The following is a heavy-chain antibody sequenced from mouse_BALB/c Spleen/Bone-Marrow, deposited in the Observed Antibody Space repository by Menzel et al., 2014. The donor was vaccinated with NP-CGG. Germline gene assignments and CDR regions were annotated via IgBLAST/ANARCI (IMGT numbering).Heavy chain of an antibody. J-gene: IGHJ2*01. Sequence: VHVKQSGAELVKPGASVKLSCTASGFNIKDTYMHWVKQRPDQGLEWIGRIDPANGNTKYNPKFQGKATITSDTSSNTAYLHLDSLTSVDTAVYYCVGWKAYWGLGTTLTVSS. D-gene: IGHD3-3*01. CDR3: VGWKAY. V-gene: IGHV14-3*02. CDR1: GFNIKDTY. CDR2: IDPANGNT.